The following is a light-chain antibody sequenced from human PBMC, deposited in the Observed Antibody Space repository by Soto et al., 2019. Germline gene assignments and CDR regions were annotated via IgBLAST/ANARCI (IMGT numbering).Light chain of an antibody. CDR2: LNT. V-gene: IGLV1-40*01. CDR1: SSNIGAGYD. CDR3: QSYDSSLSAYG. Sequence: QSVLTQPPSVSGAPGQRVTISCTGTSSNIGAGYDVHWYQQPPGAAPKLLIYLNTNRPSGVPGRFSGSKSDTSAARAITGLQAEDEADYYCQSYDSSLSAYGFGSGTKLTVL. J-gene: IGLJ1*01.